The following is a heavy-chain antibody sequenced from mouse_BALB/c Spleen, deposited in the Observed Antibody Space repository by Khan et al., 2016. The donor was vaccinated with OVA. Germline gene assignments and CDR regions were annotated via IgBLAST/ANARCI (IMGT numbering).Heavy chain of an antibody. V-gene: IGHV2-3*01. CDR3: GNVYCGYNWFTY. J-gene: IGHJ3*01. CDR2: IWGDGST. CDR1: GLSLTNYG. Sequence: QVQLKQSGPGLVAPSQSLSITCTVSGLSLTNYGISWIRQPPGKGLEWLGVIWGDGSTNYPSALISRLSINKDNSKSQVFLKLNSLQTEDTATYFCGNVYCGYNWFTYWGQGTLVTVSA. D-gene: IGHD2-2*01.